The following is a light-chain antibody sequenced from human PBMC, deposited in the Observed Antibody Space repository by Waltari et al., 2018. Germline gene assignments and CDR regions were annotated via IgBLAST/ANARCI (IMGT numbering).Light chain of an antibody. J-gene: IGLJ1*01. CDR2: EVS. Sequence: QSALTQPPSVSGSPGQSTTISCSGTDSNVGPSDFVPWYQQHPGKAPHLISYEVSNRPSGISNRFSASKSGNTASLTISGLQAEDEADYYCSSYTTSSAPGVFGTGTRVTVL. CDR1: DSNVGPSDF. CDR3: SSYTTSSAPGV. V-gene: IGLV2-14*01.